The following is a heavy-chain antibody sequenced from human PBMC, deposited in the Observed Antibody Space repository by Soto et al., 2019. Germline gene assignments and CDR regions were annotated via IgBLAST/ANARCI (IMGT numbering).Heavy chain of an antibody. V-gene: IGHV4-39*01. J-gene: IGHJ6*02. Sequence: SETLSLTCTVSGGSVSSSSYYWDWIRQPPGKGLEWIGHIYYNGRTYYNPSLKSRVTISVDTSKNQFSLNLSSVTAADTAVYYCARRPKSGSFHYYGVDVWGRGTTVTVSS. CDR1: GGSVSSSSYY. CDR2: IYYNGRT. D-gene: IGHD1-26*01. CDR3: ARRPKSGSFHYYGVDV.